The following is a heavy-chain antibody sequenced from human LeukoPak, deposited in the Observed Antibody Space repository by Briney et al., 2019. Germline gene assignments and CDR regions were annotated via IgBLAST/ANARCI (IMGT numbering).Heavy chain of an antibody. Sequence: SETLSLTCTVSGGSISSSSSYWGWIRQPPGKGLEWIGSISYTGSAYYNPSLKSRVTISGDMSENQFSLKLSSVTAADTAVYYCARLGPLYYYYYMDVWGKGTTVTVSS. V-gene: IGHV4-39*01. CDR3: ARLGPLYYYYYMDV. CDR2: ISYTGSA. J-gene: IGHJ6*03. CDR1: GGSISSSSSY.